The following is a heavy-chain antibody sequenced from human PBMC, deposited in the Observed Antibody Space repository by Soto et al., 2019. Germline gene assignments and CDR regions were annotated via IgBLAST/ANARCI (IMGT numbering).Heavy chain of an antibody. D-gene: IGHD2-8*01. CDR2: TYYSSKWYN. CDR1: GGSVSSNSAT. Sequence: SQTLSLTCAISGGSVSSNSATWNWIRQSPSRGLEWLGRTYYSSKWYNEYAVSVKSRIAINPDTSKNQFSLHLNSVTPEDTAVYSCARATHGAHWFDPWGQGTLVTVSS. J-gene: IGHJ5*02. V-gene: IGHV6-1*01. CDR3: ARATHGAHWFDP.